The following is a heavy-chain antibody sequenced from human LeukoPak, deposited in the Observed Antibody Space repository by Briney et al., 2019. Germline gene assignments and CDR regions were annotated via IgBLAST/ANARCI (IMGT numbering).Heavy chain of an antibody. CDR2: ISSSSSYI. CDR3: ARVGVVPAAIRRSYYMDV. V-gene: IGHV3-21*01. Sequence: PGGSLRLSCAASGFTFSSYSMNWVRQAPGKGLEWVSSISSSSSYIYYADSVKGRFTISRDNAKNSLYLQMNSLRAEDTAGYYCARVGVVPAAIRRSYYMDVWGKGTTVTVSS. J-gene: IGHJ6*03. D-gene: IGHD2-2*02. CDR1: GFTFSSYS.